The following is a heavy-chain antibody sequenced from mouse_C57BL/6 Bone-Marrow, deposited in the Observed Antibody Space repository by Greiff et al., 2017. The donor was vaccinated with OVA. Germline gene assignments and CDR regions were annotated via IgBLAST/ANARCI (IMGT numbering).Heavy chain of an antibody. Sequence: VQLQQPGAELVKPGASVKLSCKASGYTFTSYWMQWVKQRPGQGLEWIGEIDPSDSYTNYNQKFKGKATLTVDTSSSTAYMQLSSLTSEDSAVDYCARRPPDLNWDGPYYFDYWGQGTTLTVSS. CDR1: GYTFTSYW. D-gene: IGHD4-1*01. V-gene: IGHV1-50*01. J-gene: IGHJ2*01. CDR2: IDPSDSYT. CDR3: ARRPPDLNWDGPYYFDY.